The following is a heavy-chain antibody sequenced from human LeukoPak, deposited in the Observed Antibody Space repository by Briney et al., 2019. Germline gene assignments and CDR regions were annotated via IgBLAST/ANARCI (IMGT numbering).Heavy chain of an antibody. Sequence: GGSLRLSCAASGFAFSRYSMNWVRQAPGKGLEWVSSISYSGPHMFYADSVRGRFTISRDNAENSLFLQMSSLRAEDTAVYFCASNDYRDEGIDSWGQGTLVTVSS. CDR3: ASNDYRDEGIDS. CDR1: GFAFSRYS. CDR2: ISYSGPHM. J-gene: IGHJ4*02. V-gene: IGHV3-21*01. D-gene: IGHD4-17*01.